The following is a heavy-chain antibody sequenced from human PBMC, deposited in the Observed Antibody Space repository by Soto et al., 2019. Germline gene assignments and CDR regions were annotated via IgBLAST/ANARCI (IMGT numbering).Heavy chain of an antibody. V-gene: IGHV1-69*13. Sequence: ASVKVSCRASGGTFSSCAISWVRQAPGQGLEWMGGVIPIFGTANYAQKFQGRVTITADESTSTAYMELSSLRSEDTAVYYCATSAAGPKRYYFDYWGQGTLVTVSS. J-gene: IGHJ4*02. CDR3: ATSAAGPKRYYFDY. CDR1: GGTFSSCA. D-gene: IGHD6-13*01. CDR2: VIPIFGTA.